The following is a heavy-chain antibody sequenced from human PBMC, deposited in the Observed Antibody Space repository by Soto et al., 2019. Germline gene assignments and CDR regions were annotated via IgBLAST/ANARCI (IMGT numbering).Heavy chain of an antibody. Sequence: GASVKVSCKASGYTFTSYGISWVRQAPGQGLEWMGWISAYNGNTNYAQELQGRVTMTTDTSTSTAYMELRSLRSDDTAVYYCARLVAANGVFYFDYWGQGTLVTVSS. J-gene: IGHJ4*02. D-gene: IGHD2-15*01. CDR2: ISAYNGNT. V-gene: IGHV1-18*01. CDR1: GYTFTSYG. CDR3: ARLVAANGVFYFDY.